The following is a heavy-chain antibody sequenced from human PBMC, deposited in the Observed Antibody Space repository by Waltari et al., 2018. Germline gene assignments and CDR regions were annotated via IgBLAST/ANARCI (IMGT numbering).Heavy chain of an antibody. D-gene: IGHD2-21*02. V-gene: IGHV4-59*06. CDR3: ARVGGGYYYFDY. CDR1: GGSISSYY. Sequence: QVQLQESGPGLVKPSETLSLTCTVSGGSISSYYWSWIRQHPGKGLEWIGYIYYSGSTYYNPSLKSRVTISVDTSKNQFSLKLSSVTAADTAVYYCARVGGGYYYFDYWGQGTLVTVSS. CDR2: IYYSGST. J-gene: IGHJ4*02.